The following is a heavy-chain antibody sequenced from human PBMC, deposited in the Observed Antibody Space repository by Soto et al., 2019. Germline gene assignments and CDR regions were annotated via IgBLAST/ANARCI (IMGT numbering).Heavy chain of an antibody. D-gene: IGHD3-22*01. J-gene: IGHJ4*02. CDR1: GFTFSSYG. V-gene: IGHV3-30*18. Sequence: QVQLVESGGGVVQPGRSLRLSCAASGFTFSSYGMHWVRQAPGKGLEWVAVISYDGGNKYYADSVKGRFTISRDNSENTFYLQMNSLRAADTAVYYCAKGKYSSGYSPFDYWGPGTLVTVS. CDR2: ISYDGGNK. CDR3: AKGKYSSGYSPFDY.